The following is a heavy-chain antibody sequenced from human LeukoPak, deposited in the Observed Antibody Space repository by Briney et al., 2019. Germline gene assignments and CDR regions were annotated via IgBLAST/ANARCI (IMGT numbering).Heavy chain of an antibody. CDR2: IHSGGST. CDR1: GFTVSSNY. Sequence: GGSLRLSCAASGFTVSSNYMSWVRQAPGKGLEWVSIIHSGGSTYYADSVKGRFTISRDNSKNTLYLQMNSLRAEDTAVYYCARDGESGSYLFDYWGQGTLVTVSS. V-gene: IGHV3-66*01. J-gene: IGHJ4*02. CDR3: ARDGESGSYLFDY. D-gene: IGHD1-26*01.